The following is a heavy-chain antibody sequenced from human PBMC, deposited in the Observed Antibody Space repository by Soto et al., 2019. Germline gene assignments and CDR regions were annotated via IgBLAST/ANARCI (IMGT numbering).Heavy chain of an antibody. J-gene: IGHJ6*02. V-gene: IGHV1-69*01. CDR1: GGTFSSYA. Sequence: QVQLVQSGAEVKKPGSSVKVSYKASGGTFSSYAISWVRQAPGQGLEWMGGIIPIFGTANYAQKFQGRVTITADESTSTAYMELSSLRSEDTAVYYCARGATMVRGIQTLWLGGMDVWGQGTTVTVSS. D-gene: IGHD3-10*01. CDR2: IIPIFGTA. CDR3: ARGATMVRGIQTLWLGGMDV.